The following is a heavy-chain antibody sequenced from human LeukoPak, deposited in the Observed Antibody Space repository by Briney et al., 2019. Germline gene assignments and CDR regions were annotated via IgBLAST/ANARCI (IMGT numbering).Heavy chain of an antibody. D-gene: IGHD6-13*01. CDR1: GFTFSSYS. Sequence: GGSLRPSCAASGFTFSSYSMNWVRQAPGKGLEWVSSISSSSSYIYYADSVKGRFTISRDNAKNSLYLQMNSLRAEDTAVYYCARDIPMSSSSWSPFDYWGQGTLVTVSS. CDR2: ISSSSSYI. CDR3: ARDIPMSSSSWSPFDY. J-gene: IGHJ4*02. V-gene: IGHV3-21*01.